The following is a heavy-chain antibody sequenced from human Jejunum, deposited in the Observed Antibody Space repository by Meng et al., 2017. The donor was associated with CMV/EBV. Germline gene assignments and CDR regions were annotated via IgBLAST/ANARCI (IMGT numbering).Heavy chain of an antibody. CDR2: VSDYGRNQ. V-gene: IGHV3-30*03. D-gene: IGHD2-15*01. CDR3: ARGRGYCSGGTCFLDR. CDR1: GFMFSSYG. J-gene: IGHJ5*02. Sequence: GFMFSSYGMHWVRQATGKGLDWVAVVSDYGRNQYYADSVKGRFTISRDNSKNTVYLQMNNLRGEDTAVYYCARGRGYCSGGTCFLDRWGQGVLVTVSS.